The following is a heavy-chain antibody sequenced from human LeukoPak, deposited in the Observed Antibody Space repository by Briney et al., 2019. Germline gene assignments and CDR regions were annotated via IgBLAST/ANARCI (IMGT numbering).Heavy chain of an antibody. CDR2: MKEDGSEI. CDR1: GFPFDVQT. D-gene: IGHD1-26*01. Sequence: PGGSLRLSCAASGFPFDVQTMSWVRQAPGKGLDWVASMKEDGSEIYFADSVKGRFTISRDNPKNSLYLQMNSLRAEDTAVYYCAKGGATRGRFENWGQGTLAAVSS. J-gene: IGHJ4*02. V-gene: IGHV3-7*01. CDR3: AKGGATRGRFEN.